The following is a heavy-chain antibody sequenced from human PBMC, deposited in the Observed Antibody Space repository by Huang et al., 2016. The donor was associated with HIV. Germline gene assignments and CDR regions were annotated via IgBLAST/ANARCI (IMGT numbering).Heavy chain of an antibody. CDR3: ARHMDCSSSSCLAGGHERGPFDM. Sequence: QLQLQESGPGLVKPSETLSLTCSVSGGSISSSSYYWGWIRQPPGKGLGWIGSTYYRDSTFYNPSLKSRVTIAVDTSKNQFSRSLSSVTAADTSVYYCARHMDCSSSSCLAGGHERGPFDMWGQGTMVTVSS. D-gene: IGHD2-2*01. CDR2: TYYRDST. CDR1: GGSISSSSYY. J-gene: IGHJ3*02. V-gene: IGHV4-39*01.